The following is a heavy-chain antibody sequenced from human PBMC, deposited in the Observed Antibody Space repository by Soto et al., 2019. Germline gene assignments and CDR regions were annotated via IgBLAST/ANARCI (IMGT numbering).Heavy chain of an antibody. Sequence: PGGSLRLSCAASGFTVSSNYMSWVRQAPGKGLEWVSVIYSGGSTYYADSVKGRFTISRHNSKNTLYLQMNSLRAEDTAVYYCARDKYSGQRMFEYWGQGTLVTVSS. CDR1: GFTVSSNY. V-gene: IGHV3-53*04. CDR3: ARDKYSGQRMFEY. J-gene: IGHJ4*02. CDR2: IYSGGST. D-gene: IGHD5-12*01.